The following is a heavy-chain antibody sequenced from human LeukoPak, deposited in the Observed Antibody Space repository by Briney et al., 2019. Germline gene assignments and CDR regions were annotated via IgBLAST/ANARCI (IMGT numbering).Heavy chain of an antibody. V-gene: IGHV3-30*02. D-gene: IGHD3-10*01. CDR1: GFTFSNHA. Sequence: GESLRLSCAASGFTFSNHAMHWVRQAPGKGLEWVTLVWYDGNRKYYADSVKGRFTISRDNSKNSVYLQLNSLRPEDTAMYYCVSMVRGIGYWGQGALVTVSS. CDR2: VWYDGNRK. CDR3: VSMVRGIGY. J-gene: IGHJ4*02.